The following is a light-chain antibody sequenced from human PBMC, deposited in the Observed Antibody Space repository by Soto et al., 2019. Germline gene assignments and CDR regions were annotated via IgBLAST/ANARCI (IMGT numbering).Light chain of an antibody. V-gene: IGKV1-12*01. Sequence: IQLTQSPSSLSASVGDRVTITCRASQGISNFLAWYQQMPGKAPNLLIYTASSLQSGVPSRFSGSGSGTDFTLTINGLQPEDFATYYCQQAASFPITFGQGTRLEIK. CDR3: QQAASFPIT. CDR2: TAS. J-gene: IGKJ5*01. CDR1: QGISNF.